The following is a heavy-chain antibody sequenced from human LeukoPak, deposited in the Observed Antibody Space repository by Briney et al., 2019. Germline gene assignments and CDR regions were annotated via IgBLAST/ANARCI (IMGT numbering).Heavy chain of an antibody. V-gene: IGHV4-4*07. CDR3: ARFDFIWESHGETHGMDAFDV. CDR2: IYTTGSS. D-gene: IGHD3-16*01. CDR1: GGSINNYY. Sequence: ASETLSLTCTVSGGSINNYYWSWIRLPAGKGLEWIGRIYTTGSSNYNPSLKGRVTISVDKSKNQFSLNLSSVTAADTAVFYCARFDFIWESHGETHGMDAFDVWGQGTVVTVSS. J-gene: IGHJ3*01.